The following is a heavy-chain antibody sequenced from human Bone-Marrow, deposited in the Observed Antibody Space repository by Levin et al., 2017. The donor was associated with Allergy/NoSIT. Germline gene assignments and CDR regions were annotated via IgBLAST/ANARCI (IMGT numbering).Heavy chain of an antibody. CDR1: GFSFSTYA. V-gene: IGHV3-23*01. J-gene: IGHJ6*02. D-gene: IGHD1-26*01. Sequence: GGSLRLSCAASGFSFSTYAMTWVRQGPGKGLEWVSGINVRGDYTYYADSVKGRFTISRDNSENTVYLQMYSLRAEDTALYYCAKGTLGDYLRYGFDVWGQGTAVTVSS. CDR2: INVRGDYT. CDR3: AKGTLGDYLRYGFDV.